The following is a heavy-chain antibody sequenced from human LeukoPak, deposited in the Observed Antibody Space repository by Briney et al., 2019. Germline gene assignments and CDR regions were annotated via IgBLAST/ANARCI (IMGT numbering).Heavy chain of an antibody. J-gene: IGHJ4*02. Sequence: GGSLRLSCAASGFTFSSYAMSWVRQAPGKGLEWDSAISGSGGSTYYADSVKGRFTISRDNSKNTLYLQMNSLRAEDTAVYYCAKDRSYYDYVWGSYRYTGLFDHWGQGTLVTVSS. V-gene: IGHV3-23*01. CDR1: GFTFSSYA. D-gene: IGHD3-16*02. CDR3: AKDRSYYDYVWGSYRYTGLFDH. CDR2: ISGSGGST.